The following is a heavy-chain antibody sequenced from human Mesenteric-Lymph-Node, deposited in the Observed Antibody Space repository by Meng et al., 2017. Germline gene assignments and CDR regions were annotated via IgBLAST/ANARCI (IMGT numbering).Heavy chain of an antibody. CDR2: INAGNGNT. CDR3: ARGSIQKLFNP. J-gene: IGHJ5*02. V-gene: IGHV1-3*01. Sequence: QVQLVQSGAEVKKPGASVKVSCKASRYTFTSYAMHWVRQAPGQRLEWMGWINAGNGNTKYSQKFQGRVTITRDTSASTAYMELSSLRSEDTAVYYCARGSIQKLFNPWGQGTLVTVSS. D-gene: IGHD5-18*01. CDR1: RYTFTSYA.